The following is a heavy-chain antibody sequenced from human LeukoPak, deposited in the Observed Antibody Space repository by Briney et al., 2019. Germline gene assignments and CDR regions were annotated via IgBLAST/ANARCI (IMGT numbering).Heavy chain of an antibody. J-gene: IGHJ4*02. D-gene: IGHD5-18*01. Sequence: SETLSLTCTVSGDFITAYYWSWIRQPPGKGLEWIGYVYYTGSTEYNPSLRSRVTISLDLSKHQFSLNLTSVTAADTAVYYCARGQKYRNGYTVTELGSGYFDYWGQGTLVTVSS. CDR2: VYYTGST. V-gene: IGHV4-59*01. CDR3: ARGQKYRNGYTVTELGSGYFDY. CDR1: GDFITAYY.